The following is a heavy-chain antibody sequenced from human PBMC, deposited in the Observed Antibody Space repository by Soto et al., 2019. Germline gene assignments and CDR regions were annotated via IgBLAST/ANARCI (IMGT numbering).Heavy chain of an antibody. CDR3: ARALVRYFDDDAFDI. CDR1: GGSVSSGSYY. D-gene: IGHD3-9*01. J-gene: IGHJ3*02. Sequence: QVQLQESGPGLVKPSETLSLTCTVSGGSVSSGSYYWSWIRQPPGKGLEWIGYIYYSGSTNYNPSLKSRVTISVDTSKNQFSLKLSSVTAADTAVYYCARALVRYFDDDAFDIWGQGIMVTVSS. V-gene: IGHV4-61*01. CDR2: IYYSGST.